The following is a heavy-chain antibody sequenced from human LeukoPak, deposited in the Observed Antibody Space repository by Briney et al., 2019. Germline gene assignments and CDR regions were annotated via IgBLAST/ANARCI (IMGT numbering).Heavy chain of an antibody. J-gene: IGHJ4*02. V-gene: IGHV3-11*01. Sequence: KPGGSLRLSCAASGFTFSDYYMSWIRQAPGKGLEWVSYISSSGSTIYYADSVKGRVTISRDNAKNSLYLQMNSLRAEDTAVYYCATRYSYGQPEFDYWGQGTLVTVSS. CDR2: ISSSGSTI. CDR1: GFTFSDYY. D-gene: IGHD5-18*01. CDR3: ATRYSYGQPEFDY.